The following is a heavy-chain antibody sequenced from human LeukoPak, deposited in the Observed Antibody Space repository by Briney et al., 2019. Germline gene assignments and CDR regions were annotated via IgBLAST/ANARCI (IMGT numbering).Heavy chain of an antibody. J-gene: IGHJ6*03. D-gene: IGHD3-9*01. CDR2: ISRSGSTK. Sequence: GGSLRLSCAASGFTFSDYNMRWIRQAPGKGLEWVSSISRSGSTKYYADSVKGRFTISRDNAKNSLFLQMNSLRAEDTAVYYCAKGEDDILTNYYYYMDVWGKGTTVTVSS. CDR3: AKGEDDILTNYYYYMDV. CDR1: GFTFSDYN. V-gene: IGHV3-11*01.